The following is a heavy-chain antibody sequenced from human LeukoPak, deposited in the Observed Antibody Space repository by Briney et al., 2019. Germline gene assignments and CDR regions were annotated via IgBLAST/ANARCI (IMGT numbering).Heavy chain of an antibody. Sequence: GGSLRLSCAASGFTFVNARMTWVRQAPGKGLEWVGRIKSKVDGGGTTDYAAPVKGRFNSSRDDTKSTLYLQMNSLKTEDTAVYFCRHYDIMPYRDFWGQGTLVTVS. D-gene: IGHD3-9*01. CDR2: IKSKVDGGGTT. J-gene: IGHJ4*02. V-gene: IGHV3-15*01. CDR3: RHYDIMPYRDF. CDR1: GFTFVNAR.